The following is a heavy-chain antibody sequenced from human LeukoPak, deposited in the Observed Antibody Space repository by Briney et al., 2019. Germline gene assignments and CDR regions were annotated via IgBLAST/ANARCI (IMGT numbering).Heavy chain of an antibody. J-gene: IGHJ6*03. CDR1: GIHFSSLY. V-gene: IGHV3-30*02. D-gene: IGHD6-13*01. CDR3: AKEGYSRGYYSYYYMDV. Sequence: GSPRTSCGASGIHFSSLYMPWVRPASGKGLEWVAFIRYDGSYTYYADSVKGRFTISRDNSKNTLYVQMNSLRAEDTAVYYCAKEGYSRGYYSYYYMDVWGKGTTVTVSS. CDR2: IRYDGSYT.